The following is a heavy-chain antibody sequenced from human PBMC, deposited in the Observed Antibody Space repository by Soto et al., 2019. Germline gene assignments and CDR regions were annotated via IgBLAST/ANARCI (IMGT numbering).Heavy chain of an antibody. CDR3: ARDSHRYNWNYDGMDV. CDR2: ISYDGSNK. CDR1: GFTFSSYA. J-gene: IGHJ6*02. Sequence: TGGSLRLSCAASGFTFSSYAMHWVRQAPGKGLEWVAVISYDGSNKYYADSVKGRFTISRDNSKNTLYLQMNSLRAEDTAVYYCARDSHRYNWNYDGMDVWGQGTTVTVSS. V-gene: IGHV3-30-3*01. D-gene: IGHD1-20*01.